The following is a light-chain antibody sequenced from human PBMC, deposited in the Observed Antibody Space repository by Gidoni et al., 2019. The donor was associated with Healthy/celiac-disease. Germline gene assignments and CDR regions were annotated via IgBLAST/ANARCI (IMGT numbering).Light chain of an antibody. Sequence: DIQMTQSPSSLSASVGDRVTITCRASQSIRSYLNWYQQKPGKAPKLLIYAASSLQSGVPSRFSGSGSGTDFTLTISSLQPEDFATYYCQQSYSTPPGGTFGQGTKVEIK. CDR2: AAS. CDR3: QQSYSTPPGGT. V-gene: IGKV1-39*01. CDR1: QSIRSY. J-gene: IGKJ1*01.